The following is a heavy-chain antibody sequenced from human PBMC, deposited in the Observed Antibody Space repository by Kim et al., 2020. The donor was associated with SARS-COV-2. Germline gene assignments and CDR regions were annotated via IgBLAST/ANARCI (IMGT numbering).Heavy chain of an antibody. D-gene: IGHD2-15*01. Sequence: KGRFTISRDDSKSIAYLQMNSLKTEDTAVYYCTRDVYCSGGSCFDYFDYWGQGTLVTVSS. V-gene: IGHV3-49*02. J-gene: IGHJ4*02. CDR3: TRDVYCSGGSCFDYFDY.